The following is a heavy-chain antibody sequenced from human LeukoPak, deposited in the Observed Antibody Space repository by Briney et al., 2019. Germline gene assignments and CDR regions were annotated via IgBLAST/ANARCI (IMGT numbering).Heavy chain of an antibody. CDR1: GFTFSSYS. V-gene: IGHV3-7*01. D-gene: IGHD3-3*01. J-gene: IGHJ4*02. CDR3: LRHHDL. CDR2: TQPDGGAQ. Sequence: GGSLRLSCAASGFTFSSYSMSWVRQAPGKGLEWVASTQPDGGAQYYVDSVRGRFTISRDNAKNSLYLQMNSLRAADTAVYYCLRHHDLWGQGTLVTVSS.